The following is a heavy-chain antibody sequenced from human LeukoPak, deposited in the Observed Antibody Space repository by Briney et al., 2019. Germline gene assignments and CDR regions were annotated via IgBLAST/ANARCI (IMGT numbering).Heavy chain of an antibody. CDR3: ARDELLGLAYFDY. CDR1: GYTFTVYY. V-gene: IGHV1-2*02. D-gene: IGHD1-26*01. Sequence: ASVKVSCKASGYTFTVYYMHWVRQAPGQGLEWMGWINPNSGGTNYAQKFQGRVTMTRDTSISTAYMELSRLRSDDTAVYYCARDELLGLAYFDYWGQGTLVTVSS. J-gene: IGHJ4*02. CDR2: INPNSGGT.